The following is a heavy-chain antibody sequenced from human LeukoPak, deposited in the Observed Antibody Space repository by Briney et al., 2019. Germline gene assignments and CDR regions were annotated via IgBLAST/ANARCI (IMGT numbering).Heavy chain of an antibody. V-gene: IGHV1-69*05. CDR3: ARSNFVYGDYVQYWYFDL. CDR2: IIPIFGTL. Sequence: GASVKVSCKASGGTLTSYANSWVRQAPGQGLEWMGRIIPIFGTLKYAQKFQGRVTITTDESTSTAYMELSSLRSEDTAVYYCARSNFVYGDYVQYWYFDLWGRGTLVTVSS. D-gene: IGHD4-17*01. J-gene: IGHJ2*01. CDR1: GGTLTSYA.